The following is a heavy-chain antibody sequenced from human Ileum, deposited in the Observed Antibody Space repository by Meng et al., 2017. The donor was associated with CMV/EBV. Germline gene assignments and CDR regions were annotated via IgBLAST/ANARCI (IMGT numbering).Heavy chain of an antibody. D-gene: IGHD3-3*01. V-gene: IGHV2-5*01. CDR2: IYWTHDR. J-gene: IGHJ4*02. CDR3: AHSGTYHDFWSGDRHYFDY. Sequence: TTGVGVVWVRQPPGEALEWLALIYWTHDRRYNPSLKSRLTITKDTSKNQVVLTMTNMDPVDTATYYCAHSGTYHDFWSGDRHYFDYWGQGTLVTVSS. CDR1: TTGVG.